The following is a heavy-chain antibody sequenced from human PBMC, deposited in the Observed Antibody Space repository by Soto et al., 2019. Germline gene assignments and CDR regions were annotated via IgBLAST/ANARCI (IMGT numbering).Heavy chain of an antibody. CDR2: IKRKIDGETT. V-gene: IGHV3-15*01. CDR3: AVDAQCSRANCPGVFDI. J-gene: IGHJ3*02. CDR1: GFTFTDVW. D-gene: IGHD2-2*01. Sequence: EVQLVESGGGLVKPGGSLRLSCAASGFTFTDVWMTWVRQAPGKGLEWVGRIKRKIDGETTDYAAPVKGRFTISRDDLKNTLFLQMNSLKSEDTAVYYCAVDAQCSRANCPGVFDIWGQGTMVTVSS.